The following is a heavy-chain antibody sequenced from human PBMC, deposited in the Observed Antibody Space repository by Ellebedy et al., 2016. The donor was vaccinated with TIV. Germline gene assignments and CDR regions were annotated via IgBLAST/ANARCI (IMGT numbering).Heavy chain of an antibody. V-gene: IGHV3-74*01. CDR3: AKPLYSGSYHDAFDI. Sequence: GGSLRLSCAASGFTFSRYWMHWVRQAPGKGLVWVSRICRDGSCTAYADSVKGRFTISSDNAKNTLYLQMNSLRAEDTAVYYCAKPLYSGSYHDAFDIWGQGTMVTVSS. CDR2: ICRDGSCT. CDR1: GFTFSRYW. D-gene: IGHD1-26*01. J-gene: IGHJ3*02.